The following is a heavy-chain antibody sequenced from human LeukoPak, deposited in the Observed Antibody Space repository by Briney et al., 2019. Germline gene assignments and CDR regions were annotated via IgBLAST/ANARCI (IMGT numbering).Heavy chain of an antibody. V-gene: IGHV3-23*01. D-gene: IGHD3-16*01. CDR1: GFTFSSYA. CDR2: ISGSGGST. J-gene: IGHJ5*02. Sequence: GGSLRLSCAASGFTFSSYAMSWVRQAPGKGLEWVSAISGSGGSTYYADSVKGRFTISRDNSKNTLYLQMNSLRAEDTAVYYCAKDSSRGSYGHEWFDPWGQGTLVTVSS. CDR3: AKDSSRGSYGHEWFDP.